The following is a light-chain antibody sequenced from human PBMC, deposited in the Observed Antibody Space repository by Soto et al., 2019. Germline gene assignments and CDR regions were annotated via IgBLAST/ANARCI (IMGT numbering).Light chain of an antibody. CDR2: EVS. CDR3: SSYTSSSTLYV. CDR1: SSDVGGYNS. Sequence: QSALTQPASVSGSPGQSITISCTGTSSDVGGYNSVSWYRQHPGKAPQLMIYEVSNRPSGVSNRFSGSKSGNTASLTISGLQAEDEADYYCSSYTSSSTLYVFGTGTKVTVL. J-gene: IGLJ1*01. V-gene: IGLV2-14*01.